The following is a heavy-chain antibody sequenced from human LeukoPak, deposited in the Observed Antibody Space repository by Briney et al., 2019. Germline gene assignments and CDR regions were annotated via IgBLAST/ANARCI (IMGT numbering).Heavy chain of an antibody. CDR2: IIPIFGTA. D-gene: IGHD3-9*01. J-gene: IGHJ4*02. V-gene: IGHV1-69*05. Sequence: SVKVSCKASGGTFSSYAISWVRQAPGQGLEWMGGIIPIFGTANYAQKFQGRATITTDESTSTAYMELSSLRSEDTAVYYCARGYYDILTGYKWAFAFDYWGQGTLVTVSS. CDR1: GGTFSSYA. CDR3: ARGYYDILTGYKWAFAFDY.